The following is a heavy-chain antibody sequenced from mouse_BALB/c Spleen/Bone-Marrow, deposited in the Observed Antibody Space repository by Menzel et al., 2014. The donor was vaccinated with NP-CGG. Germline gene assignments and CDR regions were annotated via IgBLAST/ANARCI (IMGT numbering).Heavy chain of an antibody. CDR1: GYTFTSYW. J-gene: IGHJ2*01. Sequence: QVQLQQSGAELVKPGASVKLSCKTSGYTFTSYWIQWVKQRPGQGLGWIGGIFPGTGTTYYNEKFKGKATLTIDTSSSQACIQLSSLTSEDSAVYFCASRDSSGYAPDYWGQGTTLTVSS. CDR3: ASRDSSGYAPDY. V-gene: IGHV1S132*01. CDR2: IFPGTGTT. D-gene: IGHD3-2*01.